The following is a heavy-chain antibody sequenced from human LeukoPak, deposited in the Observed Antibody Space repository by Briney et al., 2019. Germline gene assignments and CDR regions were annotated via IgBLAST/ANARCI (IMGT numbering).Heavy chain of an antibody. V-gene: IGHV3-23*01. CDR3: AKDRAVAGTFDY. D-gene: IGHD6-19*01. CDR1: GVTFSGYA. J-gene: IGHJ4*02. CDR2: ISGSGGST. Sequence: GVTERLFRADAGVTFSGYARKWVGQARGKGMERVSAISGSGGSTYYADSVKGRFTISRDNSKNTLYLQMNSLRAEDTAVYYCAKDRAVAGTFDYWGQGTLVTVSS.